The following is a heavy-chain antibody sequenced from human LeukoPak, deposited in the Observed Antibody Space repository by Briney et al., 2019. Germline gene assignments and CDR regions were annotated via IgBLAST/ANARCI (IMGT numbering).Heavy chain of an antibody. J-gene: IGHJ4*02. Sequence: GESLKISCKGSGYSFTSYWIGWVRQMLGKGLEWTGIIYPGDSDTRYSPSFQGQVTISADKSISTAYLQWSSLKASDTAVYYCARPPSRYSGYEGDWGQGTLVTVSS. CDR3: ARPPSRYSGYEGD. CDR1: GYSFTSYW. D-gene: IGHD5-12*01. CDR2: IYPGDSDT. V-gene: IGHV5-51*01.